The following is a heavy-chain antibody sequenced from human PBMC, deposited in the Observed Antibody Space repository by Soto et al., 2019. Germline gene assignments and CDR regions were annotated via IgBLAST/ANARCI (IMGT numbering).Heavy chain of an antibody. J-gene: IGHJ5*02. CDR2: INRTDGSG. CDR3: ARDFGRHGAVDTTGWFDP. Sequence: QVQLVQSGAEVKKPGASVKVSCTASGYTFKRFYMHWVRQAPGQGLEWIGMINRTDGSGSFAQKFQDRVTLTAERPTSTVYMALSSLTREDTAVYFCARDFGRHGAVDTTGWFDPWGQGTLVTVSS. V-gene: IGHV1-46*02. D-gene: IGHD3-3*01. CDR1: GYTFKRFY.